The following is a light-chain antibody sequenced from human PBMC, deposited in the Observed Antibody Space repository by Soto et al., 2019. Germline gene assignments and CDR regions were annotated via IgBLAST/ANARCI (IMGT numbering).Light chain of an antibody. CDR3: QQYNNWPTWT. Sequence: EIVMTQSPATLSVSPGERVTLSCRARQSVGSNLAWYQQKPGQAPRLLIYGASTRATGIPARFSGSRSETEFTLTISSLQAEDSAVYFCQQYNNWPTWTFGLGTKVDIK. CDR1: QSVGSN. V-gene: IGKV3-15*01. J-gene: IGKJ1*01. CDR2: GAS.